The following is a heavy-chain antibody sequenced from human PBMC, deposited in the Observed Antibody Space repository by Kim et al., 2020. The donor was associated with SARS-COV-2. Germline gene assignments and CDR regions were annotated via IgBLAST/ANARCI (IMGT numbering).Heavy chain of an antibody. J-gene: IGHJ4*02. D-gene: IGHD3-22*01. V-gene: IGHV3-21*01. CDR2: ISSSSSYI. Sequence: GGSLRLSCAASGFTFSSYSMNWVRQAPGKGLEWVSSISSSSSYIYYADSVKGRFTISRDNAKNSLYLQMNSLRAEDTAVYYCARDPNYDSRGDDYWGQGTLVTVSS. CDR1: GFTFSSYS. CDR3: ARDPNYDSRGDDY.